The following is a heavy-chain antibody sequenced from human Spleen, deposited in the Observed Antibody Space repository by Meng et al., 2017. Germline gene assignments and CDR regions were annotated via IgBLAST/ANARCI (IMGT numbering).Heavy chain of an antibody. CDR2: ISAYNGNT. CDR3: ARVVLAFDY. CDR1: GDSITNYF. J-gene: IGHJ4*02. V-gene: IGHV1-18*04. Sequence: QVQLMQSGAEVKKPGASVKVSCKASGDSITNYFFHWVRQAPGQGLEWVGWISAYNGNTNYAQKLQGRVTMTTDTSTSTAHMELRSLRSDDTAVYYCARVVLAFDYWGQGTLVTVSS.